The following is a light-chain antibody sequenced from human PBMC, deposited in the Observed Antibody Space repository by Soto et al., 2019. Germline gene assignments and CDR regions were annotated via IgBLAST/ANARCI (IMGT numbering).Light chain of an antibody. CDR2: DVT. V-gene: IGLV2-11*01. CDR3: CSYVGSYSYV. Sequence: QPVLTQPRPVSGSPGQSVAISCTGTSSDVGGYNYVSWYQQHPGKAPKLMIYDVTKRPSGVPDRFSGSKSGNTASLTISGLQAEDEADYYCCSYVGSYSYVFGTGTKVTVL. J-gene: IGLJ1*01. CDR1: SSDVGGYNY.